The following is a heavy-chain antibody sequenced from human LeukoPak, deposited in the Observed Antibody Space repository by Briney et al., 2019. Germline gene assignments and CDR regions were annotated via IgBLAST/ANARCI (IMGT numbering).Heavy chain of an antibody. D-gene: IGHD4-17*01. CDR1: GGTFSSYA. CDR2: IIPIFGTA. V-gene: IGHV1-69*01. Sequence: WASVKVSCKASGGTFSSYAISWVRQAPGQGLEWMGGIIPIFGTANYAQKFQGRVTITADESTSTAYMELSSLRSEDTAVYYCARDVYEGDYVAFDIWGQGTMVTVSS. CDR3: ARDVYEGDYVAFDI. J-gene: IGHJ3*02.